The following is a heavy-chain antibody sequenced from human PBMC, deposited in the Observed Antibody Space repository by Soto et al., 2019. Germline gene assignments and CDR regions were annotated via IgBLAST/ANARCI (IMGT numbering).Heavy chain of an antibody. Sequence: QVQLVQSGAEVKKPGSSVKVSCKASGDTFSNHTISWVRQAPGQGLEWMGRIIPILGVANYAQKFQGRVTITPAKPTPTAYMELSSLGSPDPAGYYCARVGGMVSVTKGYYSSRAVWGKGTPATVPS. CDR3: ARVGGMVSVTKGYYSSRAV. D-gene: IGHD4-17*01. CDR1: GDTFSNHT. CDR2: IIPILGVA. V-gene: IGHV1-69*04. J-gene: IGHJ6*03.